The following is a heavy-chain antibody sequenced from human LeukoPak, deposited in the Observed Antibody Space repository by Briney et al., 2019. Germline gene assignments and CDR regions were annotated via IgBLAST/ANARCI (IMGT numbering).Heavy chain of an antibody. CDR2: ISSSSSYI. CDR1: GFTFSSYS. J-gene: IGHJ4*02. D-gene: IGHD1-26*01. Sequence: PGGSLRLSCAASGFTFSSYSMNWVRQAPGKGLEWVSSISSSSSYIYYADSVKGRSTISRDNAKNSLYLQMNSLRAEDTAVCYCARAATALDYWGQGTLVTVSS. V-gene: IGHV3-21*01. CDR3: ARAATALDY.